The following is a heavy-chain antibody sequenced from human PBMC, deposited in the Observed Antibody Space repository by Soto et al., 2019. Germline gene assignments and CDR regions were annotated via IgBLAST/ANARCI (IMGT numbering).Heavy chain of an antibody. D-gene: IGHD6-6*01. CDR1: GFTVSSNY. V-gene: IGHV3-53*01. CDR2: IYSGGST. Sequence: PGGSLRLSCAASGFTVSSNYMSWVRQAPGKGLEWVSVIYSGGSTYYADSVKGRFTISRDNSKSTLYLQMNSLRAEDTAVYYCARESRSSSGYYYYYGMDVWGQGTTVTVSS. J-gene: IGHJ6*02. CDR3: ARESRSSSGYYYYYGMDV.